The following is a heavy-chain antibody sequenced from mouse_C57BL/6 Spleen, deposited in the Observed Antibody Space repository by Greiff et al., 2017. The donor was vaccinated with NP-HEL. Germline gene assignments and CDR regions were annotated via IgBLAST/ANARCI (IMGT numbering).Heavy chain of an antibody. CDR3: TGNWDEDY. CDR2: IRLKSDNYAT. Sequence: EVQLKESGGGLVQPGGSMKLSCVASGFTFSNYWMNWVRQSPEKGLEWVAQIRLKSDNYATHYAESVKGRFTISRDDSKSSVYLQMNNLRAEDTGIYYCTGNWDEDYWGQGTTLTVSS. D-gene: IGHD4-1*01. V-gene: IGHV6-3*01. CDR1: GFTFSNYW. J-gene: IGHJ2*01.